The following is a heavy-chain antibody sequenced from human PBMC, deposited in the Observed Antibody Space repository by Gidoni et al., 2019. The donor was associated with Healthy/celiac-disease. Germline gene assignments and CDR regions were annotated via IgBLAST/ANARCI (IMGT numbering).Heavy chain of an antibody. CDR3: ARQAKDIVGATCLDY. D-gene: IGHD1-26*01. CDR1: GYRFTSYW. V-gene: IGHV5-51*01. Sequence: EAQLAPSGAEVKKPAGRLKISCKGSGYRFTSYWIGWARQMPGKGLEWMGIIYPGDSDTGYSPSFQGQVTISADKSISTAYLQWSSLKASDTAMYYCARQAKDIVGATCLDYWGQGTLVTVSS. CDR2: IYPGDSDT. J-gene: IGHJ4*02.